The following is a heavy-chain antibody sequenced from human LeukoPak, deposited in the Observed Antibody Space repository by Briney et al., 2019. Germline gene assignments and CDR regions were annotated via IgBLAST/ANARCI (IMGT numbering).Heavy chain of an antibody. CDR2: IIPIFGTA. J-gene: IGHJ4*02. V-gene: IGHV1-69*13. Sequence: SVKVSCKASGGTFSSYAISWVRQAPGQGLEWMGGIIPIFGTANYAQKFQGRVTITADESTSTAYMELRSLRSDDTAAYYCARAGWGYQLRFDYWGQGTLVTVSS. CDR1: GGTFSSYA. CDR3: ARAGWGYQLRFDY. D-gene: IGHD2-2*01.